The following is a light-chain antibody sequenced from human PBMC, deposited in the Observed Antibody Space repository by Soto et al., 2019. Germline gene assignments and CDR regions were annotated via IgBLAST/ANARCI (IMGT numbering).Light chain of an antibody. CDR1: QSVSSSY. CDR3: QQYYSSAPWT. Sequence: EIVLTQSPGTLSLSPGERATLSCRASQSVSSSYFAWYQQKPGQAPRLLIYGASTRATGIPDRCSGSGSGTDFTLTISRLEPEDFAVYDCQQYYSSAPWTFGQGTKVEIK. V-gene: IGKV3-20*01. J-gene: IGKJ1*01. CDR2: GAS.